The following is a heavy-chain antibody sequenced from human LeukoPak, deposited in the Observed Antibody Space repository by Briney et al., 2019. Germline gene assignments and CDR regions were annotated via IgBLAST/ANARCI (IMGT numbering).Heavy chain of an antibody. D-gene: IGHD3-16*01. V-gene: IGHV3-23*01. CDR3: AKEGHDYVWGSYQED. CDR2: ISDGGSNT. J-gene: IGHJ4*02. Sequence: GGSLRLSCAASGFTFSSHAMSWVRQGPGKGLDWVSAISDGGSNTYYADSVKGRFTIFRDNSKNTLYLQMNSLRAEDTAVYYCAKEGHDYVWGSYQEDWGQGTLVTVSS. CDR1: GFTFSSHA.